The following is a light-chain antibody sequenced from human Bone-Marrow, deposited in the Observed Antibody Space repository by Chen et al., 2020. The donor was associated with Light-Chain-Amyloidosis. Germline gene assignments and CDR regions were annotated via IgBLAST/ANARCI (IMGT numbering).Light chain of an antibody. J-gene: IGLJ2*01. CDR3: SSYTSSSTLV. CDR1: SSDVGGYNY. CDR2: DVS. Sequence: QSALTQPASVSGSPGQSITISCTGTSSDVGGYNYVSWYQQHPGKAPKLMIYDVSNRPSGVSKPFSGSKSGNTASLTISGLQAEDEADYYCSSYTSSSTLVFGGGTKLTVL. V-gene: IGLV2-14*03.